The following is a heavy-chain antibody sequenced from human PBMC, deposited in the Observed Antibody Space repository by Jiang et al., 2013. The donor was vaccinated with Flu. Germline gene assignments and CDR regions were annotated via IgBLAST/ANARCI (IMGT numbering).Heavy chain of an antibody. CDR1: TSGVG. V-gene: IGHV2-5*01. CDR3: ARFLSRAKMVVVTYFDY. Sequence: TSGVGVGWIRQPPGKALEWLALIYWNDDKRYSPSLKSRLTITKDTSKNQVVLTMTNMDPVDTATYYCARFLSRAKMVVVTYFDYWGQGTLVTVSS. CDR2: IYWNDDK. D-gene: IGHD3-22*01. J-gene: IGHJ4*02.